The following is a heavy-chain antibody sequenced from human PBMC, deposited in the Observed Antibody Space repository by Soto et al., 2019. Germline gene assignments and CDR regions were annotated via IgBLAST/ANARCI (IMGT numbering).Heavy chain of an antibody. V-gene: IGHV1-18*01. Sequence: ASVKVSCKASGYRFTSYGLNWLRQAPGQGLEWMAWINTFNGNTNSAQKLQGRLTVTTDASTSTVFMEVRSLTSDDTAVYYCARELGISTAATFDFWGQGTLVTVSS. CDR3: ARELGISTAATFDF. CDR1: GYRFTSYG. CDR2: INTFNGNT. D-gene: IGHD6-13*01. J-gene: IGHJ4*02.